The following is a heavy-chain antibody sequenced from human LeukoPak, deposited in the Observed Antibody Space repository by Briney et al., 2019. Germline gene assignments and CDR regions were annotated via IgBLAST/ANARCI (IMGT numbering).Heavy chain of an antibody. D-gene: IGHD3-16*01. J-gene: IGHJ4*02. Sequence: AGGSLRLSCAASGFTFSSYWMHWVRQAPGRGLEWVANIKLDGTEKYYVDSVKGRFPISRDNAKNSLYLQMNSLRAEDTAVYYCASDRFYFGVWGQGTLVTVSS. CDR3: ASDRFYFGV. V-gene: IGHV3-7*05. CDR2: IKLDGTEK. CDR1: GFTFSSYW.